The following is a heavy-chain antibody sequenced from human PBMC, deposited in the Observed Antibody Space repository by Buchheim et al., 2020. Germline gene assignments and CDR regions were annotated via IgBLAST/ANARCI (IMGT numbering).Heavy chain of an antibody. D-gene: IGHD6-19*01. Sequence: QVQLQESGPGLVKPSETLSLTCTVSGGSISSYYWSWIRQPPGKGLEWIGYIYYSGSTNYNPSLKSRVTISVHTSKNQFSLKLSSVTAADTAVYYCARITVAGTYGMDVWGQGTT. CDR1: GGSISSYY. CDR2: IYYSGST. V-gene: IGHV4-59*08. CDR3: ARITVAGTYGMDV. J-gene: IGHJ6*02.